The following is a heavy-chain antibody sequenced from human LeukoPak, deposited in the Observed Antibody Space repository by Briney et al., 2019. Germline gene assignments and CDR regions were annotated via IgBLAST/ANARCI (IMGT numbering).Heavy chain of an antibody. Sequence: ASVKVSCKASGYTFTGSYIKWVRQAPGQGLEWMGWINPNSGGTNYAQKFQGRVTMTRDTSISTAYMELSRLRSDDTAVYYCARGKVITMIVAHLVQGTLVSVSS. CDR2: INPNSGGT. V-gene: IGHV1-2*02. CDR1: GYTFTGSY. J-gene: IGHJ4*02. CDR3: ARGKVITMIVAH. D-gene: IGHD3-22*01.